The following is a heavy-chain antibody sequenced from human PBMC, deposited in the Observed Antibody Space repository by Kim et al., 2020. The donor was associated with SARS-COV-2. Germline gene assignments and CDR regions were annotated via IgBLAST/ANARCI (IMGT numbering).Heavy chain of an antibody. J-gene: IGHJ4*02. V-gene: IGHV4-30-2*04. CDR3: ARAGALGTKFDY. D-gene: IGHD2-8*01. Sequence: YHHPPLKSRVNIPVDTSKNQFSLELSSVTAADTAVYYCARAGALGTKFDYWGQGALVTVSS.